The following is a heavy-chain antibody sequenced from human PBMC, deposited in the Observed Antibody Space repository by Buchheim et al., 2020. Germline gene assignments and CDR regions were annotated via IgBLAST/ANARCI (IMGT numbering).Heavy chain of an antibody. CDR2: ISYDGSNK. J-gene: IGHJ6*02. Sequence: QVQLVESGGGVVQPGRSLRLSCAASGFTFSSYAMHWVRQAPGKGLEWVAVISYDGSNKYYADSVKGRFTISRDNSKNTLYLQMNSLRAEDTAVYYCARDSHTNLYGMDVWGQGTT. D-gene: IGHD1-1*01. V-gene: IGHV3-30*04. CDR3: ARDSHTNLYGMDV. CDR1: GFTFSSYA.